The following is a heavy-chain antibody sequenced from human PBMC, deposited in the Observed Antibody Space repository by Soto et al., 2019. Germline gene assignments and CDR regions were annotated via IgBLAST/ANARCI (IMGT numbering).Heavy chain of an antibody. J-gene: IGHJ4*02. CDR3: AHRPIVGAAI. CDR2: IFHSGST. Sequence: QVQLQESGPGLVKPSGTLSLTCAVFGGSISNSNWWTWVRQPPGKGLDWMGEIFHSGSTNYNSSLMGRVTISVDKANNQFSLKLSSVTAADTAVYYCAHRPIVGAAIWGQGTLVTVSS. V-gene: IGHV4-4*02. CDR1: GGSISNSNW. D-gene: IGHD1-26*01.